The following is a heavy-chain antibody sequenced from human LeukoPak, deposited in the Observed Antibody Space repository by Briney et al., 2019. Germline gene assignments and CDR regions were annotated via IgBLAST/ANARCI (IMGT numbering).Heavy chain of an antibody. D-gene: IGHD4-17*01. Sequence: SETLSLTCAVYGGSFSGYYWSWIRQPPGKALEWIGEINHSGSTNYNPSLKSRVTISVDTSKNQFSLKLSSVTAADTAVYYCAIHYGDYENDYWGQGTLVTVSS. J-gene: IGHJ4*02. CDR2: INHSGST. V-gene: IGHV4-34*01. CDR3: AIHYGDYENDY. CDR1: GGSFSGYY.